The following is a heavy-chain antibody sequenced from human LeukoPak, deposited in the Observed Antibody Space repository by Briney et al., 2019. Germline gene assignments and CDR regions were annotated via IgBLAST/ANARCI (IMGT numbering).Heavy chain of an antibody. V-gene: IGHV4-39*01. Sequence: SETLSLTCGVSGVSIGGSPQYWAWIRQSPGKGLEWLANVYYSGSTYKNQSLKSRVTVSVDTSKNQFSLKLTSVTAADTALYYCARHMENNEGNGSYGYFDLWGQGTLVTVSS. CDR3: ARHMENNEGNGSYGYFDL. CDR2: VYYSGST. D-gene: IGHD3-10*01. J-gene: IGHJ4*02. CDR1: GVSIGGSPQY.